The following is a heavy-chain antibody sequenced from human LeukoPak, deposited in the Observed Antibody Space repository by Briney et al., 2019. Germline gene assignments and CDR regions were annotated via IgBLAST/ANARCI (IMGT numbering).Heavy chain of an antibody. D-gene: IGHD3-3*01. V-gene: IGHV4-59*01. J-gene: IGHJ4*02. CDR3: ARDSSGHFDY. CDR1: GGSISSYY. CDR2: IYYNGST. Sequence: NPSETLSLTCTVSGGSISSYYWSWIRQPPGKGLEWIGYIYYNGSTNYNPSLKSRVTISVDTSKNQFSLKLSSVTAADTAVYYCARDSSGHFDYWGQGTLVTVSS.